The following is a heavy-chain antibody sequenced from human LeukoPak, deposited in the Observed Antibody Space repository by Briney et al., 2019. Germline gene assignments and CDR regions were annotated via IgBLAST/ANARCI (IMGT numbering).Heavy chain of an antibody. CDR2: INGDRSNI. D-gene: IGHD1/OR15-1a*01. CDR1: GFPFSAYW. CDR3: ARDPRNKGFDP. J-gene: IGHJ5*02. Sequence: GGSLRLSCAASGFPFSAYWMHWARQVPGKGLVWVSCINGDRSNIQYADSVKGRFTTSRDNAKNMMYLQMNSLRVEDTAIYYCARDPRNKGFDPWGQGTLVTVSA. V-gene: IGHV3-74*01.